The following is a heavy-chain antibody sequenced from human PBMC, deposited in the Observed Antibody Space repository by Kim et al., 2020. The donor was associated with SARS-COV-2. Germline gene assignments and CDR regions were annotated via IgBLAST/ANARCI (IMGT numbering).Heavy chain of an antibody. J-gene: IGHJ3*02. D-gene: IGHD3-22*01. V-gene: IGHV3-30*04. CDR3: ASDFRPHDCSEVAFDI. Sequence: GGSLRLSCAASGFTFSSYAMHWVRQAPGKGLEWVAVISYDGSNKYYADSVKGRFTISRDNSKNTLYLQMNSLRAEDTAVYYCASDFRPHDCSEVAFDIWG. CDR1: GFTFSSYA. CDR2: ISYDGSNK.